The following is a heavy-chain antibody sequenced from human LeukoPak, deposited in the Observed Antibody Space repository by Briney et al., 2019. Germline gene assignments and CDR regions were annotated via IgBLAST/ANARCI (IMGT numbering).Heavy chain of an antibody. CDR1: GGYISSGSYY. J-gene: IGHJ6*03. Sequence: SETLSLTCTVSGGYISSGSYYWSWIRQPAGKGLEWIGRIYTSGSTNYNPSLKSRVTISVDTSKNQFSLKLSSVTAADTAVYYCARGGSDYYYYYMDVWGKGTTVTISS. CDR3: ARGGSDYYYYYMDV. D-gene: IGHD3-16*01. CDR2: IYTSGST. V-gene: IGHV4-61*02.